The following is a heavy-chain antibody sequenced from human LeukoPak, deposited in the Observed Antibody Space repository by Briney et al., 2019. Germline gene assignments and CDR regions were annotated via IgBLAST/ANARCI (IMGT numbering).Heavy chain of an antibody. D-gene: IGHD4-11*01. CDR3: AKDISSVTPYYFDY. Sequence: GGSLRLSCAASGFTFDDYAMHWVRQAPGKGLEWVSGISWNSGNIGYADSVKGRFTISRDNAKNSLYLQMNSLRAEDTASYYCAKDISSVTPYYFDYWGQGTLVTVSS. V-gene: IGHV3-9*01. CDR1: GFTFDDYA. J-gene: IGHJ4*02. CDR2: ISWNSGNI.